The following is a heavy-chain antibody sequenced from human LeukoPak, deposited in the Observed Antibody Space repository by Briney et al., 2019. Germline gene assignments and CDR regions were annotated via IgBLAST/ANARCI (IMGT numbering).Heavy chain of an antibody. CDR1: GFTFSSYW. D-gene: IGHD6-19*01. J-gene: IGHJ6*02. Sequence: GGSLRLSCAASGFTFSSYWMSWVRQAPGKGLEWVATIRQDGSVNHCVDSVKGRFTVSRDNAWNSLYLQMDSLRAEDTAVYYCARGTPSSSGWLYYGMDVWGQGTTVTVSS. V-gene: IGHV3-7*01. CDR3: ARGTPSSSGWLYYGMDV. CDR2: IRQDGSVN.